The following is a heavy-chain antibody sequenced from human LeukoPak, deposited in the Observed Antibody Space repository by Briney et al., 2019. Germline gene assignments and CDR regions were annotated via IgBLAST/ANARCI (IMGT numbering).Heavy chain of an antibody. D-gene: IGHD2-2*01. CDR3: ARTALGYCSSTSCYRRNWFDP. CDR2: INHSGST. Sequence: SETLSLTCTVSGGSISSYYWSWIRQPPGKGLEWIGEINHSGSTNYSPSLKSRVTISVDTSKNQFSLKLSSVTAADTAVYYCARTALGYCSSTSCYRRNWFDPWGQGTLVTVSS. J-gene: IGHJ5*02. CDR1: GGSISSYY. V-gene: IGHV4-34*01.